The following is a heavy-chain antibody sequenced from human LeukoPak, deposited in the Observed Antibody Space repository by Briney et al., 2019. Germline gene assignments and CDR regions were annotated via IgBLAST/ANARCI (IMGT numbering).Heavy chain of an antibody. V-gene: IGHV3-23*01. CDR2: ISGSGGST. D-gene: IGHD3-3*01. J-gene: IGHJ5*02. CDR3: AKDLRSTITNWFDP. Sequence: PGGSLRLSCAASGFTFSTSWMSWVRQAPGKGLEWVSAISGSGGSTYYADSVKGRFTISRDNSKNTLYLQMNSLRAEDTAVYYCAKDLRSTITNWFDPWGQGTLVTVSS. CDR1: GFTFSTSW.